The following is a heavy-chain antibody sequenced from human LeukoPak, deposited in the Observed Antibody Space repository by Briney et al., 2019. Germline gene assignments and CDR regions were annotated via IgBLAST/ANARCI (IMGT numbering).Heavy chain of an antibody. CDR3: ASLSGTAFDI. CDR2: INPNSGGT. V-gene: IGHV1-2*02. J-gene: IGHJ3*02. D-gene: IGHD1-1*01. CDR1: GYTFTSYG. Sequence: ASVKVSCKASGYTFTSYGIIWVRQAPGQGLEWMGWINPNSGGTNYAQKFQGRVTMTRDTSISTAYMELSRLRSDDTAVYFCASLSGTAFDIWGQGTMVTVSS.